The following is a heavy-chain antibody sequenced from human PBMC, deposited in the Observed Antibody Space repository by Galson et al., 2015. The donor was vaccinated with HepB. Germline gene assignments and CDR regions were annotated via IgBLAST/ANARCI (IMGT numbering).Heavy chain of an antibody. Sequence: GGSISSTIYYWAWIRQPPGEGLEWIANIYYSGSTYYNPSLKSRVTMSADTSRNLFSLKLNSVTAADTAVYFCAKEYNYGYGDYWGQGTLATVSS. J-gene: IGHJ4*02. CDR2: IYYSGST. CDR3: AKEYNYGYGDY. V-gene: IGHV4-39*01. D-gene: IGHD5-18*01. CDR1: GGSISSTIYY.